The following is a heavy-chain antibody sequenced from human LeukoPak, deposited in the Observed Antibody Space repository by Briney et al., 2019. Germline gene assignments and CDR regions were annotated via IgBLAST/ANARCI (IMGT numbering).Heavy chain of an antibody. Sequence: ASVKVSCKASGYTFTSYGISWVRQAPGQGLEWMGWISAXNGNTXXXXXPXGXVXXTTDTSTSTAYMELRSLRSDDTAVYYCARDDSRLDYWGQGTLVTVSS. V-gene: IGHV1-18*01. CDR3: ARDDSRLDY. CDR1: GYTFTSYG. J-gene: IGHJ4*02. D-gene: IGHD3-22*01. CDR2: ISAXNGNT.